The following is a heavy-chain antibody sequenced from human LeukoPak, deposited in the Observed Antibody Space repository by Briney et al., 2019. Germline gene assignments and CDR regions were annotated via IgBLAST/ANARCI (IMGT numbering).Heavy chain of an antibody. CDR3: ARVVGIAAAGTDYYYGMDV. J-gene: IGHJ6*02. D-gene: IGHD6-13*01. V-gene: IGHV3-21*01. Sequence: GGSLRLSCAASGFTFSSYSMTWVRQAPGKGLEWVSSISSSSSYIYYADSVKGRFTISRDNAKNSLYLQMNSLRAEDTAVYYCARVVGIAAAGTDYYYGMDVWGQGTTVTVSS. CDR2: ISSSSSYI. CDR1: GFTFSSYS.